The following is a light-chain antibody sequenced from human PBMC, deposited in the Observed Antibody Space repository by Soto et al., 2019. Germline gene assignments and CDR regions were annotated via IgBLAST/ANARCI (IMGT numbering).Light chain of an antibody. CDR3: QQYGSSPAT. CDR2: GAS. Sequence: EIVLTQSPGTLSLSPGERATLSCRASQRLSGSHLAWYQQKPGQAPGLLMYGASNRATGIPDRFSGSGSGTDFTRTISRVEPEDYAVYVCQQYGSSPATFGPGTKVDI. CDR1: QRLSGSH. J-gene: IGKJ3*01. V-gene: IGKV3-20*01.